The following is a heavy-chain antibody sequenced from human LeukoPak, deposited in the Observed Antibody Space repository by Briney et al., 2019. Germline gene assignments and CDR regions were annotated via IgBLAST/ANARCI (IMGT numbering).Heavy chain of an antibody. CDR1: GFTFSSYA. J-gene: IGHJ4*02. D-gene: IGHD5-24*01. Sequence: PGGSLRLSCAASGFTFSSYAMSWVRQAPGKGLEWVSAISGSGGSTYYADSVKGRFTISRDNSKNTLHLQMNSLRAEDTAVYYCAKGSSGGEMATISHWGQGTLVTVSS. V-gene: IGHV3-23*01. CDR3: AKGSSGGEMATISH. CDR2: ISGSGGST.